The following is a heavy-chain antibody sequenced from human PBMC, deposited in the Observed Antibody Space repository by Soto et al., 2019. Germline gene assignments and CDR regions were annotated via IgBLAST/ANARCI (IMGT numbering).Heavy chain of an antibody. D-gene: IGHD6-19*01. CDR1: GESFSDYY. Sequence: QVQLQQWGAGLLKPSETLSLTCAVYGESFSDYYWSWLRQSPEKGLEWIGEINHRGSRNFNPSLRSRVTISVDTSKNQFSLKLTSVTAADTAVYYCAMAVSDRGSHMPRSRFDFWGRGTLVTVSS. J-gene: IGHJ4*02. V-gene: IGHV4-34*02. CDR3: AMAVSDRGSHMPRSRFDF. CDR2: INHRGSR.